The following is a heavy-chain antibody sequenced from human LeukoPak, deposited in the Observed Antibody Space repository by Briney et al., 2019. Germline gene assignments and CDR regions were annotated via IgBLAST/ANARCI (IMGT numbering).Heavy chain of an antibody. V-gene: IGHV4-39*01. D-gene: IGHD2-15*01. Sequence: PSETLSLTCTVSGGSISSSSYYWGWIRQPPGKGLEWIGSIYYSGSTYYNPSLKSRVTISVDTSKNQFSLKLSSVTAADTAVYYCARVRVVVVAATPSWFDPWGQGTLVTVSS. CDR2: IYYSGST. CDR3: ARVRVVVVAATPSWFDP. CDR1: GGSISSSSYY. J-gene: IGHJ5*02.